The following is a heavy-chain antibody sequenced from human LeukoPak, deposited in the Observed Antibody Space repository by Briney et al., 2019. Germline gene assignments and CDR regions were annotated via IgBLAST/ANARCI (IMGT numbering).Heavy chain of an antibody. CDR2: IHYTGST. D-gene: IGHD6-13*01. J-gene: IGHJ4*02. CDR1: GGSTSVSY. CDR3: ARTALSSNWYFDY. V-gene: IGHV4-59*08. Sequence: RSESRSLTCSVAGGSTSVSYWRWVRQPPGNCLQWIGYIHYTGSTNYNPSLKSRVTISVDTSKNQFSLKLSSVTAADTAVYYCARTALSSNWYFDYWGQGTLVTVSS.